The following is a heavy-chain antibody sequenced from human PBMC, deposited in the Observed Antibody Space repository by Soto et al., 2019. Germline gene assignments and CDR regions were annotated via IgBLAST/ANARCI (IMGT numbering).Heavy chain of an antibody. V-gene: IGHV4-39*01. Sequence: SETLSLTCTVSGGSISSSSYYWGWIRQPPGKGLEWIGSIYYSGSTYYNPSLKSRVTISVDTSKNQFSLKLSSVTAADTAVYYCARANGGLWFGELYELHPFDYWGQGTLVTVSS. CDR1: GGSISSSSYY. CDR2: IYYSGST. D-gene: IGHD3-10*01. J-gene: IGHJ4*02. CDR3: ARANGGLWFGELYELHPFDY.